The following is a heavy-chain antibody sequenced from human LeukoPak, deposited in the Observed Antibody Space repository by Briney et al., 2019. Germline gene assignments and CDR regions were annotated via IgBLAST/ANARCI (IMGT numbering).Heavy chain of an antibody. CDR3: ARVNSWTEEPDTGFDY. D-gene: IGHD1-14*01. CDR2: TDYRANVYN. CDR1: GDTVSNKRSA. Sequence: SQTLSLTCAVSGDTVSNKRSAWNWIRQSPSRGLEWLGRTDYRANVYNDYAVSVKSRITINPDTSKNQFSLQLTSVSPEDTAVYYCARVNSWTEEPDTGFDYWGQGTLVTVSS. V-gene: IGHV6-1*01. J-gene: IGHJ4*02.